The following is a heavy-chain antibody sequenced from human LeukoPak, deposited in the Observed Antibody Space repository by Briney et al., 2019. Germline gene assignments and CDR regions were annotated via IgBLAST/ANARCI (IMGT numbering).Heavy chain of an antibody. CDR1: GFSLTTSGVG. Sequence: SGPTLVNPTQTLTLTCTFSGFSLTTSGVGVGWIRQPPGKALEWLAVIYWNDDKYYSPSLKSRLTITKDTSKNQVVLTMTNMNPVDTATYYCVVGFDYWGQGILVTVSS. D-gene: IGHD2-15*01. CDR3: VVGFDY. J-gene: IGHJ4*02. CDR2: IYWNDDK. V-gene: IGHV2-5*01.